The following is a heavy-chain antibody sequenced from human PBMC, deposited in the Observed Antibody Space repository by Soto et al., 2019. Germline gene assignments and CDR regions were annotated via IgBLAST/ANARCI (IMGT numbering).Heavy chain of an antibody. CDR2: ISSNGATT. V-gene: IGHV3-64*01. J-gene: IGHJ5*02. CDR1: GFSFSSYA. D-gene: IGHD4-17*01. CDR3: ARERVSYGDFTYAWFDP. Sequence: GGSLRLSCVASGFSFSSYAMHWVRQAPGKGLEYVSAISSNGATTYYANSVKGRFTISRDNSKNTLYLHMGSLRAEDMAVYYCARERVSYGDFTYAWFDPWGQGTPVTVSS.